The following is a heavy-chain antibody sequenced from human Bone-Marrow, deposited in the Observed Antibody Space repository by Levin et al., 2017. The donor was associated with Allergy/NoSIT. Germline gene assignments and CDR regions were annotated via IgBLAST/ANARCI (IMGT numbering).Heavy chain of an antibody. V-gene: IGHV3-33*01. Sequence: GGSLRLSCAASGFTFSSYGMHWVRQAPGKGLEWVAVIWYDGSNKYYADSVKGRFTISRDNSKNTLYLQMNSLRAEDTAVYYCARDPLLTVTSVGAFDIWGQGTMVTVSS. CDR2: IWYDGSNK. J-gene: IGHJ3*02. CDR1: GFTFSSYG. D-gene: IGHD4-17*01. CDR3: ARDPLLTVTSVGAFDI.